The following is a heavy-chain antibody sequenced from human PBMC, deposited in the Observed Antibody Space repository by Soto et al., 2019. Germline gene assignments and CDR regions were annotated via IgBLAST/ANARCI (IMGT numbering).Heavy chain of an antibody. CDR2: TYYRSKWYN. J-gene: IGHJ4*02. D-gene: IGHD6-6*01. CDR3: AREPDRRLAARPRAGGFDY. Sequence: KQSQTLSLTCAISGDSVSSNSAAWNWIRQSPSRGLEWLGRTYYRSKWYNDYAVSVKSRITINPDTSKNQFSLQLNSVTPEDTAVYYCAREPDRRLAARPRAGGFDYWGQGTLVTVSS. V-gene: IGHV6-1*01. CDR1: GDSVSSNSAA.